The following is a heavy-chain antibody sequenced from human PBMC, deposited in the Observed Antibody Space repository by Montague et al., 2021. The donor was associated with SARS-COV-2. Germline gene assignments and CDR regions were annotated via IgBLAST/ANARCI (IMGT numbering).Heavy chain of an antibody. J-gene: IGHJ6*02. CDR2: IYYSGST. CDR3: VSLWKYGSGSHYAPWDYYNYGVDV. CDR1: GGSITSSSYY. Sequence: SETLSLTCSVSGGSITSSSYYWGWIRLSPDKGLEWIGNIYYSGSTYHNPSLKSRVTISVDTSKYQFSLKLSSVTAADTAVYYCVSLWKYGSGSHYAPWDYYNYGVDVWGQGTTVTVSS. D-gene: IGHD3-10*01. V-gene: IGHV4-39*01.